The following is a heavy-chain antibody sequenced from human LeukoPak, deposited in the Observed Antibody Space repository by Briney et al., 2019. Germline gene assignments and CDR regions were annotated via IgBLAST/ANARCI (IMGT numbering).Heavy chain of an antibody. CDR3: AVGANDY. D-gene: IGHD1-26*01. V-gene: IGHV1-46*01. CDR1: GYTFTSYS. J-gene: IGHJ4*02. CDR2: INPRGRGT. Sequence: ASVKVSCKASGYTFTSYSIHWVRQAPGQGLEWMGIINPRGRGTSYAQKFQGRVTMTRDTSTSTVYMELSSLRSEDTAVYYCAVGANDYWGQGTLVTVS.